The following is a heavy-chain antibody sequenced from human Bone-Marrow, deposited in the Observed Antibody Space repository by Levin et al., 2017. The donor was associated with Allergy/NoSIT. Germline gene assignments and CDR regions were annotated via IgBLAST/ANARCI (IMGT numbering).Heavy chain of an antibody. Sequence: SETLSLTCSVSGGSMRDWFWSWIRQTPGRGLEWIAYISYGGRANYNPSLKSRATISVDRSKNHFSLLLTSVTAADTAVYYCARMRYSSYPYFFGPWGQGTLVTVSP. V-gene: IGHV4-59*01. D-gene: IGHD5-12*01. CDR2: ISYGGRA. CDR1: GGSMRDWF. CDR3: ARMRYSSYPYFFGP. J-gene: IGHJ5*02.